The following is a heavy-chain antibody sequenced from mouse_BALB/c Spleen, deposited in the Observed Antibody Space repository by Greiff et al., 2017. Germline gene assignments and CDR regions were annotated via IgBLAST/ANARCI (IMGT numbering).Heavy chain of an antibody. J-gene: IGHJ2*01. V-gene: IGHV1S22*01. CDR1: GYTFPSSW. Sequence: LKQPGSELVRPGASVKLSCKASGYTFPSSWMHWVKQRPGQGLEWIGNIYPGSGSTNYDEKFKSKATLTVDTSSSTAYMQLSSLTSEDSAVYYCTINWDGDYWGQGTTLTVSS. CDR3: TINWDGDY. CDR2: IYPGSGST. D-gene: IGHD4-1*02.